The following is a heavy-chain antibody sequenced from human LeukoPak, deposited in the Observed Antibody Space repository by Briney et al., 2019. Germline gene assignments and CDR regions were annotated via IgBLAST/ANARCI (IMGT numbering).Heavy chain of an antibody. CDR3: ARTGYHYGSGSHYAFDL. J-gene: IGHJ3*01. V-gene: IGHV5-51*01. Sequence: KPGESLEISCEASGYTFSNQWIGWVRQMPGKGLEWMGIIYPGDSDTRYGPSFQGQVTISVDKSVTTTYLQWHSLKASDTAMYYCARTGYHYGSGSHYAFDLWGQGTMVTVSS. CDR1: GYTFSNQW. CDR2: IYPGDSDT. D-gene: IGHD3-10*01.